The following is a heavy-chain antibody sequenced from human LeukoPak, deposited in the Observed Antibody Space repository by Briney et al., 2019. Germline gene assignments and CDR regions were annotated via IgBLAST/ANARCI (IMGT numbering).Heavy chain of an antibody. Sequence: GASVKVSCKASGGTFSSYAISWVRQAPGQGLEWMGGIIPIFGTANYAQKFQGRVTITADKSTSTAYMELSSLRSEDTAVYYCAMGIAAAGTAHHYWGQGTLVTVSS. V-gene: IGHV1-69*06. J-gene: IGHJ4*02. CDR2: IIPIFGTA. CDR1: GGTFSSYA. CDR3: AMGIAAAGTAHHY. D-gene: IGHD6-13*01.